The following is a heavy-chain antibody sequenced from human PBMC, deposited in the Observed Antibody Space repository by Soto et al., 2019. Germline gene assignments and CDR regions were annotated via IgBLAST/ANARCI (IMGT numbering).Heavy chain of an antibody. V-gene: IGHV3-33*01. CDR3: ARARSSSWTYYFDY. CDR1: GFTFSSYG. Sequence: GGSLRLSCAASGFTFSSYGMHWVRQAPGKGLEWVAVIWYDGSNKYYADSVKGRFTISRDNSKNTLYLQMNSLRAEDTAVYYCARARSSSWTYYFDYWGQGTLVTVSS. D-gene: IGHD6-13*01. J-gene: IGHJ4*02. CDR2: IWYDGSNK.